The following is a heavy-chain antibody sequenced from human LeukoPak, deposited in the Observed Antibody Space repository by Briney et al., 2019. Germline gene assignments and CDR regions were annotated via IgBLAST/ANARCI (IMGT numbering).Heavy chain of an antibody. CDR3: ARWSGSVTARNYYYYMDV. V-gene: IGHV4-61*02. D-gene: IGHD6-6*01. CDR2: IYTSGTT. CDR1: GGSISSGSYY. J-gene: IGHJ6*03. Sequence: SETLSLTCTVSGGSISSGSYYWSWIRQPAGKGLEWIGRIYTSGTTDYNPSLRTRVTISVDASRNQFSLNLSPVTAADTAVYYCARWSGSVTARNYYYYMDVWGEETTVTVSS.